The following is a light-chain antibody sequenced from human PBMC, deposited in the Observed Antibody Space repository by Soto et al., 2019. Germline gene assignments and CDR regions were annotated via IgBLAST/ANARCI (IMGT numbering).Light chain of an antibody. Sequence: EIVLTQSPGTLSLSPGERATLSCRASQSISSLLAWYQQRPGQAPRLLIYGASSRATGIPDRFSGSGSGTDFTLTISRLEPEDFAVYYCQQYGRSPPKTFGQGTKVDIK. CDR3: QQYGRSPPKT. J-gene: IGKJ1*01. V-gene: IGKV3-20*01. CDR1: QSISSL. CDR2: GAS.